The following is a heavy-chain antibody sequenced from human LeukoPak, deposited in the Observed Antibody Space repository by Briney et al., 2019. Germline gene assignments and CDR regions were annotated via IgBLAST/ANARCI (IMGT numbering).Heavy chain of an antibody. CDR2: IYYSGST. CDR1: GGSISSYY. D-gene: IGHD2-15*01. CDR3: ARTGYCSGGSCYPGWFDP. Sequence: PSETLSLTCTVSGGSISSYYWSWIRQPPGKGPEWIGYIYYSGSTNYNPSLKSRVTISVDTSKNQFSLKLSSVTAADTAVYYCARTGYCSGGSCYPGWFDPWGQGTLVTVSS. J-gene: IGHJ5*02. V-gene: IGHV4-59*08.